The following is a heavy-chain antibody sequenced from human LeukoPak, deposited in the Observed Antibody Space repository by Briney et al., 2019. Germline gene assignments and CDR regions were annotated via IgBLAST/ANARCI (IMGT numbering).Heavy chain of an antibody. CDR2: IKQDGSEK. Sequence: PGGSLRLSCAASGFTFSSYSMNWVRQAPGKGLEWVANIKQDGSEKYYVDSVKGRFTISRDNAKNSLYLQMNSLRAEDTAVYYCARDLGGGSCYDYWGQGTLVTVSS. CDR1: GFTFSSYS. V-gene: IGHV3-7*01. J-gene: IGHJ4*02. D-gene: IGHD2-15*01. CDR3: ARDLGGGSCYDY.